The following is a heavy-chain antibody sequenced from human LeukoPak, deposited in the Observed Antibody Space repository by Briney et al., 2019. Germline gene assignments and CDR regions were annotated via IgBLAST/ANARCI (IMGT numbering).Heavy chain of an antibody. J-gene: IGHJ4*02. CDR1: GYSITSYG. CDR3: ARDWSYSVDY. D-gene: IGHD1-26*01. V-gene: IGHV1-18*01. Sequence: ASVKVSCEASGYSITSYGISWVRQAPGQGLEWMGWMSGDNGNIKYAQKFQGRATMIIDTSTSTAYMELRSLRSDDTAVYYCARDWSYSVDYWGQGTLVTVSS. CDR2: MSGDNGNI.